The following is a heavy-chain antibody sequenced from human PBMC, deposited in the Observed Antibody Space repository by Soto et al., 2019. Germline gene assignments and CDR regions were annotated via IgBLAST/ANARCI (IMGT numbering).Heavy chain of an antibody. CDR2: ISSSSSYI. CDR1: GFTFSSYS. CDR3: ARGKIDILTGYYY. D-gene: IGHD3-9*01. J-gene: IGHJ4*02. V-gene: IGHV3-21*01. Sequence: GGSLRLSCAASGFTFSSYSMNWVRQAPGKGLEWVSSISSSSSYIYYADSVKGRFTISRDNAKNSLYLQMNSLRAEDTAVYYCARGKIDILTGYYYWGQGTLVTVS.